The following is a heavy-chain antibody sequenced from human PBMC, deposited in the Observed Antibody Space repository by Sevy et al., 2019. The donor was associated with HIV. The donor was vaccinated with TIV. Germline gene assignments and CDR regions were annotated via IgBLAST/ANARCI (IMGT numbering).Heavy chain of an antibody. CDR3: ARDPVANYYFDY. J-gene: IGHJ4*02. CDR1: GFTFSTYS. Sequence: GGSLRLSCAASGFTFSTYSMKWVRQAPGKGLEWVSSISSSSTYIYYADSVKGRFTVSRDNAKNSLNLQMNGLRAEDTAVYYCARDPVANYYFDYWGQGTLVTVSS. CDR2: ISSSSTYI. V-gene: IGHV3-21*01. D-gene: IGHD2-15*01.